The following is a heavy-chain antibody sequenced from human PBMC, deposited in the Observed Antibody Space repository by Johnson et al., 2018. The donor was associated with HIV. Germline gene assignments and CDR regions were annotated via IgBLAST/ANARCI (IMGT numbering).Heavy chain of an antibody. J-gene: IGHJ3*01. CDR1: GFTFRSYA. D-gene: IGHD2-21*02. Sequence: VQLVESGGGVVQPGKSLRLSCVASGFTFRSYAMHWVRQAPGKGLEWVTLISYDENNKLYADSVKGRFTISRDNSKNTLYLQMNSLRAEDTAVYYCAKVADPYCGGDCYSWLFAFDFWGHGTMVTVSS. CDR2: ISYDENNK. V-gene: IGHV3-30*04. CDR3: AKVADPYCGGDCYSWLFAFDF.